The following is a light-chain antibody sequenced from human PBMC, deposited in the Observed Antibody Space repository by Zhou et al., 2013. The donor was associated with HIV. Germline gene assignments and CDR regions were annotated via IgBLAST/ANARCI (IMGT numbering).Light chain of an antibody. CDR2: MGS. Sequence: DVVMTQSPLSLSVTPGEPASISCRSSQSLLYNGYNYLDWYLQKPGQSPQLLIYMGSNRASGVPDRFSGSVSGTDFTLKISRVEAEDVGVYYCMQALQTPLTFGGGTKVEIK. CDR3: MQALQTPLT. V-gene: IGKV2-28*01. CDR1: QSLLYNGYNY. J-gene: IGKJ4*01.